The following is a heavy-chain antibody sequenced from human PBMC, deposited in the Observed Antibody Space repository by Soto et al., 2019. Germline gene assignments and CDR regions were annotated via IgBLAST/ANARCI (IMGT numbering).Heavy chain of an antibody. CDR2: MNPNSGNT. CDR3: ARSWHDSSGYDYYYGMDV. J-gene: IGHJ6*02. CDR1: GYTFTSYD. Sequence: ASVKVSCKASGYTFTSYDINWVRQATGQGLEWMGWMNPNSGNTGYAQKFQGRVTMTRNTSISTAYMELSSLRSEDTAVYYCARSWHDSSGYDYYYGMDVWGQGTTVTVSS. D-gene: IGHD3-22*01. V-gene: IGHV1-8*01.